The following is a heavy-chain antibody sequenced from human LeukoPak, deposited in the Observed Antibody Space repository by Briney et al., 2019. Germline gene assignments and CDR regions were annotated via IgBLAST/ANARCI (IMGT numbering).Heavy chain of an antibody. Sequence: SETLSLTCTVSGGSISSYYWSWIRQPAGKGLEWIGYIYYSGSTNYNPSLKSRVTISVDTSKNQFSLKLSSVTAADTAVYYCAKDPKNVPAAIDWGQGTLVTVSS. CDR2: IYYSGST. CDR1: GGSISSYY. J-gene: IGHJ4*02. V-gene: IGHV4-59*01. D-gene: IGHD2-2*02. CDR3: AKDPKNVPAAID.